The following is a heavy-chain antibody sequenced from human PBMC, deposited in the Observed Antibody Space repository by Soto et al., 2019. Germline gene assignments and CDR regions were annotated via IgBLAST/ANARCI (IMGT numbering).Heavy chain of an antibody. Sequence: QVQLVQSGAEVKKPGSSVKVSCKASGGTFSSYAISWVRQAPGQGLEWMGGIIPIFGTANYAQKFQGRVTITXXEXTXXAGRELSSLRSEDTAVYYCAGDRSRIAVAGTSWVYWGQGTLVTVSS. J-gene: IGHJ4*02. V-gene: IGHV1-69*05. D-gene: IGHD6-19*01. CDR1: GGTFSSYA. CDR3: AGDRSRIAVAGTSWVY. CDR2: IIPIFGTA.